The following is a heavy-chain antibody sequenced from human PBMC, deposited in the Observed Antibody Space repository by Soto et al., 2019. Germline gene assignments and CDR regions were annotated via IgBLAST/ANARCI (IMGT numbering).Heavy chain of an antibody. Sequence: QVHLVESGGGMVQPGRSLRLSCAASGFIFSSYTMHWVRQAPGKGLEWVAVIWYDGRNKYYADSVKGRFTISRDNSMNTVYLEMNRLRVEDTAVYYCAREGGSSGHDPFDNWGQGTLVTASS. CDR3: AREGGSSGHDPFDN. CDR2: IWYDGRNK. J-gene: IGHJ4*02. D-gene: IGHD6-13*01. CDR1: GFIFSSYT. V-gene: IGHV3-33*01.